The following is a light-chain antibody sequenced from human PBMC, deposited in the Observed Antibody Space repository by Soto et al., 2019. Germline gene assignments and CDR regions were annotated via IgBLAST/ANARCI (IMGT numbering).Light chain of an antibody. CDR1: QSVSSN. Sequence: EIVMTQSPATLSVSPGERATLSCRASQSVSSNLARYQQKPGQAPRLLIYGASTRATGMPARFSGSGSGTEFTLTISSLQSEDFAVYYCQQYNNWPLTFGGGTKVDIK. CDR2: GAS. J-gene: IGKJ4*01. V-gene: IGKV3-15*01. CDR3: QQYNNWPLT.